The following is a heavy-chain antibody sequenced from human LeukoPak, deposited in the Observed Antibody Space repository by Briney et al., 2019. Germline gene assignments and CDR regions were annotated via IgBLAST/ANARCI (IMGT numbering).Heavy chain of an antibody. Sequence: GGSLRLSCAASGFTFSSYSMNWVRQAPGKGLEWVSYISSSSSTIYYADSVKGRFTISRDNAKNSLYLQMNSLRAEDMALYYCAKGTMVRGVTEDYYYGMDVWGQGTTVTVSS. J-gene: IGHJ6*02. CDR2: ISSSSSTI. CDR3: AKGTMVRGVTEDYYYGMDV. D-gene: IGHD3-10*01. CDR1: GFTFSSYS. V-gene: IGHV3-48*04.